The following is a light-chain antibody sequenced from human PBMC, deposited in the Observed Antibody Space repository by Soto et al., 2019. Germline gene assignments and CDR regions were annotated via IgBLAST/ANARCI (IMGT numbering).Light chain of an antibody. V-gene: IGKV3-15*01. CDR2: GAS. CDR3: QPLPNGPPVG. Sequence: DIVRPQAPATLSVSAGETATLSGKASQSVSSNLAWYQQKPGQAPRLLIYGASIRTTGIPARFSGSGSWTEFVLTISSLQSDDFAFYLCQPLPNGPPVGFGPGTKVDIK. CDR1: QSVSSN. J-gene: IGKJ3*01.